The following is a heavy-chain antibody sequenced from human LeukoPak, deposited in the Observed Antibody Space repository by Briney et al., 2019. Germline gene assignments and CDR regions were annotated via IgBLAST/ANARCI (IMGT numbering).Heavy chain of an antibody. CDR2: IYHSGST. Sequence: SETLSLTCTVSGGSISSYYWSWIRQPAGKGLEWIGSIYHSGSTYYNPSLKSRVTISVDTSKNQFSLKLSSVTAADTAVYYCARADYSSTWSHDYYYMDVWGKGTTVTVSS. D-gene: IGHD6-13*01. CDR1: GGSISSYY. V-gene: IGHV4-4*07. CDR3: ARADYSSTWSHDYYYMDV. J-gene: IGHJ6*03.